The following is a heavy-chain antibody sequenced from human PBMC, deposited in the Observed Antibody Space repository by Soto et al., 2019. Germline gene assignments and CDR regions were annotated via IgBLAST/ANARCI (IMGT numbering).Heavy chain of an antibody. Sequence: ASVKVSCKASGGTFSSYAISWVRQAPGQGLEWMGGITPIFGTANYAQKFQGRVTITADESTSTAYMELSSLRSEDTAVYYCARGRRCSGGSCYSSFGAFDIWGQGTMVTVSS. V-gene: IGHV1-69*13. CDR2: ITPIFGTA. CDR3: ARGRRCSGGSCYSSFGAFDI. J-gene: IGHJ3*02. CDR1: GGTFSSYA. D-gene: IGHD2-15*01.